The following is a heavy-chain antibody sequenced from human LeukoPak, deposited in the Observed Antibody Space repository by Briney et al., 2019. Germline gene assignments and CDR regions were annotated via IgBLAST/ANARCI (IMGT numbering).Heavy chain of an antibody. V-gene: IGHV3-53*01. J-gene: IGHJ4*02. CDR2: IYSGGST. CDR3: ARAPGGGYCSSTSCFEPYYFDY. Sequence: PGGSLRLSCAASGFTVSSNYMSWVRQAPGKGLEWVSVIYSGGSTSYADSVKGRFTISRDNSKNTLYLQMNSLRAEDTAVYYCARAPGGGYCSSTSCFEPYYFDYWGQGTLVTVSS. CDR1: GFTVSSNY. D-gene: IGHD2-2*01.